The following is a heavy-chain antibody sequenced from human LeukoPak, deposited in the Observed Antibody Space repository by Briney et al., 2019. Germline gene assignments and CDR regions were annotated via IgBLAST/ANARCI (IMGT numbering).Heavy chain of an antibody. CDR2: IYNSGTT. CDR3: AKSFSETERATITAY. V-gene: IGHV4-59*01. D-gene: IGHD5-24*01. J-gene: IGHJ4*02. Sequence: SETLSLTCTVSGGSISSNFWSWIRQPPGKGLEYIGYIYNSGTTNYNPSLKSRVTISVDTSKNQFSLKLSSVTAADTAIYYCAKSFSETERATITAYWGQGALVTVSS. CDR1: GGSISSNF.